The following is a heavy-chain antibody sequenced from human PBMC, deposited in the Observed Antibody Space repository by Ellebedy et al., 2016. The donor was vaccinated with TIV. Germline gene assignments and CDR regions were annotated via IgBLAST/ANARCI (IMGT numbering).Heavy chain of an antibody. V-gene: IGHV1-3*01. J-gene: IGHJ4*02. CDR3: ATGSGL. Sequence: MPGGSLRLSCAASGFTSRSHDMHWVRQAPGQRLEWMGWINAGNGNTKYSQKFQGRVTITRDTSASTAYMELSSLRSEDTAVYYCATGSGLWGQGTLVTVSS. CDR2: INAGNGNT. D-gene: IGHD1-14*01. CDR1: GFTSRSHD.